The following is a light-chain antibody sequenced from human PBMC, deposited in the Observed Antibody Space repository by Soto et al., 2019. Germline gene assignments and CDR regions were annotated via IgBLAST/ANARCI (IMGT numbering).Light chain of an antibody. J-gene: IGKJ4*01. CDR1: QSISSY. CDR3: QQSYSTPVT. V-gene: IGKV1-39*01. CDR2: AAS. Sequence: DIQMTQSPSSLFVSVGDRVTITCRASQSISSYLNWYQQKPGKAPKLLIYAASSLQSGVPSRFSGSGSGTEFTLTISRLQPEDFATYYCQQSYSTPVTFGGGTKVDIK.